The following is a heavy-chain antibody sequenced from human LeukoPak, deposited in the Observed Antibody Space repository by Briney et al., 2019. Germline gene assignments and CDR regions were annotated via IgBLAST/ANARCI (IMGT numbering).Heavy chain of an antibody. J-gene: IGHJ4*02. D-gene: IGHD6-6*01. V-gene: IGHV3-74*01. CDR3: ARSPYSSSSFDS. CDR2: IKGDGSNI. CDR1: GXTFSTYW. Sequence: PGGSLRLSCAASGXTFSTYWMHWVRQAPGKGLVWVSRIKGDGSNINYADSVKGRFTISRDNAKNTLYLQMNSLRAEDTAVYYCARSPYSSSSFDSWGQGTLVTVSS.